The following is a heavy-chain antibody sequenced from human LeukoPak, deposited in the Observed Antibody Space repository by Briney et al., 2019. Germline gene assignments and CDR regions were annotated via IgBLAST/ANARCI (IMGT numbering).Heavy chain of an antibody. D-gene: IGHD6-19*01. V-gene: IGHV3-53*01. CDR1: GLTVSNNF. CDR3: VKVSSAQDYSSGWYEY. J-gene: IGHJ4*02. CDR2: IYSGGSGGNT. Sequence: PGGSLRLSCAASGLTVSNNFMSRARQGPGKGLEWVSIIYSGGSGGNTYYGDSVKGRFTISRDNSKNTLYLQMNSMRVEYTAVYYCVKVSSAQDYSSGWYEYWGQGTLVTVSS.